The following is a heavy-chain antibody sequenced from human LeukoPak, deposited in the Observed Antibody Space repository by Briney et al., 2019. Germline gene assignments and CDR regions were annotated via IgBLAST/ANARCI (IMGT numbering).Heavy chain of an antibody. CDR3: ASEWEHDF. V-gene: IGHV3-21*01. CDR1: GFTFSSYS. D-gene: IGHD1-26*01. J-gene: IGHJ4*02. CDR2: ISTSSYI. Sequence: GGSPRLSCVASGFTFSSYSMNWVRQAPGKGLEWVSSISTSSYIYYADSVKGRFTISRDNAKNSLFLQMNSLRAEDTAVYYCASEWEHDFWGQGTLVTVSS.